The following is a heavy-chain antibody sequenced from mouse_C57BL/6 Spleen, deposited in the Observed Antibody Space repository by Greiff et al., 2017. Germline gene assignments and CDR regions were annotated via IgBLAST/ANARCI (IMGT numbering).Heavy chain of an antibody. CDR1: GFTFSDYG. Sequence: EVMLVESGGGLVKPGGSLKLSCAASGFTFSDYGMHWVRQAPEKGLEWVAYISSGSSTIYYADTVKGLFTISSDNAKNTLFLQMTSLRSEDTAMYYCARTGWAPYVDYWGQGTTLTVSS. CDR2: ISSGSSTI. J-gene: IGHJ2*01. D-gene: IGHD4-1*01. CDR3: ARTGWAPYVDY. V-gene: IGHV5-17*01.